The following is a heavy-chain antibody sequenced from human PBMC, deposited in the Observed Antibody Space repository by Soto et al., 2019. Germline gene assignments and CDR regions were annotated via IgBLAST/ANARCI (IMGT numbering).Heavy chain of an antibody. J-gene: IGHJ6*02. V-gene: IGHV1-45*02. CDR2: ITPFNGNT. CDR3: ARSNCGGDCYSGMDV. CDR1: GYTYTYRY. D-gene: IGHD2-21*02. Sequence: SVKVSCKASGYTYTYRYLHWVQQAPGQALEWMGWITPFNGNTKYAQKFQDRVTITRDRSMSTAYLEMSSLRSDDTAVYYCARSNCGGDCYSGMDVWGQGTTVTVSS.